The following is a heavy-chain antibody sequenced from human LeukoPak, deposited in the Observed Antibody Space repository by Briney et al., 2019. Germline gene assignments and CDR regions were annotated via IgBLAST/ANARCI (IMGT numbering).Heavy chain of an antibody. D-gene: IGHD3-22*01. CDR1: GLTFSNYN. Sequence: GGSLRLSCAASGLTFSNYNMSWVRQAPGKGLECVAIISGGGGTTYYTDSVKGRFTISRDNSKNTLYLQMSSLRADDTSVYYCVKDKYYDNSAYRSGAFDIWGQGTMVTVSS. CDR2: ISGGGGTT. V-gene: IGHV3-23*01. J-gene: IGHJ3*02. CDR3: VKDKYYDNSAYRSGAFDI.